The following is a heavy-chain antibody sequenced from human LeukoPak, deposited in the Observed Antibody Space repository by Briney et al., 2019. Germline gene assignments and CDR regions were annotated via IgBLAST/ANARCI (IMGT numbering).Heavy chain of an antibody. V-gene: IGHV3-9*01. J-gene: IGHJ3*02. Sequence: GGSLRLSCAASGFTFDDYAMHWVRQAPGKGLEWVSGICWNSGSIGYADSVKGRFTISRDNAKNSLYLQMNSLRAEDTALYYCAKDKRLDYGGNWYAFDIWGPGTMVTVSS. CDR2: ICWNSGSI. D-gene: IGHD4-23*01. CDR3: AKDKRLDYGGNWYAFDI. CDR1: GFTFDDYA.